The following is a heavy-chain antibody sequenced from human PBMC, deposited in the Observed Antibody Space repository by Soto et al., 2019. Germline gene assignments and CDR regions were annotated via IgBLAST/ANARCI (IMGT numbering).Heavy chain of an antibody. Sequence: QVQLQESGPGLVRPSQTLSLTCTVSGDSISSADYYWSWIRQTPGKGLEWIGHIFYSGTTYYNPSLKSRLTISVDTSQNQFSLKLISVTAADTAVYYCARHHATFQHLEAVWGTTFYYYYAMDVWGQGTTVTVSS. V-gene: IGHV4-30-4*01. J-gene: IGHJ6*02. CDR2: IFYSGTT. CDR1: GDSISSADYY. D-gene: IGHD3-16*01. CDR3: ARHHATFQHLEAVWGTTFYYYYAMDV.